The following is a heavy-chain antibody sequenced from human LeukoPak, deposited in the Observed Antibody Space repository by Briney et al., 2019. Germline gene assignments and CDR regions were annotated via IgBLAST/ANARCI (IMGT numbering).Heavy chain of an antibody. Sequence: SQTLSLTCAISGDSVSSNSVTWNWIRQSPSRGLEWLGRTYYRSTWYNDYEVSVRGRITVNPDTSKNQFSPHLNSVTPEDTAVYYCARRLTQYDCFDPWGQGILVTVSS. CDR1: GDSVSSNSVT. V-gene: IGHV6-1*01. CDR2: TYYRSTWYN. CDR3: ARRLTQYDCFDP. J-gene: IGHJ5*02. D-gene: IGHD2-2*01.